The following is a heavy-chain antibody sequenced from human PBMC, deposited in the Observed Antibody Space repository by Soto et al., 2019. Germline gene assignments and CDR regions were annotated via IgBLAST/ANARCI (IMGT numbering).Heavy chain of an antibody. D-gene: IGHD2-2*01. Sequence: ASVKVSCKTSGDTFSNHYMHWVRQAPGLGLEWMGIINPSGGGTSYAQKFQGRVTMTRDTSTSTVYMELSSLRSDDTAVYFCARDRVELPSALYYFDYWGQGTLVTVSS. CDR2: INPSGGGT. CDR1: GDTFSNHY. CDR3: ARDRVELPSALYYFDY. J-gene: IGHJ4*02. V-gene: IGHV1-46*01.